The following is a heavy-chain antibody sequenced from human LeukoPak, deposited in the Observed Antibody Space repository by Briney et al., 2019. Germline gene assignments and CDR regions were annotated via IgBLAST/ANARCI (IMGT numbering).Heavy chain of an antibody. D-gene: IGHD3-3*01. CDR3: AREIFGVVRGGYFDY. V-gene: IGHV4-59*11. J-gene: IGHJ4*02. Sequence: KSSETLSLTCTVSGGSISSHYWSWIRQPPGKGLEWIGYIYYSGSTNYNPSLKSRVTISVDTSKNQFSLKLSSVTAADTAVYYCAREIFGVVRGGYFDYWGQGTLVTVSS. CDR1: GGSISSHY. CDR2: IYYSGST.